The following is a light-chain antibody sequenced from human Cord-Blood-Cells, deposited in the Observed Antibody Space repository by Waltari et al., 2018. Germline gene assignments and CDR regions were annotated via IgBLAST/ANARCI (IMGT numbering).Light chain of an antibody. J-gene: IGLJ3*02. V-gene: IGLV4-69*01. CDR2: LNSDGSH. CDR1: SGHSSYA. CDR3: QTWGTGIGV. Sequence: QLVLTPSPSASASLGASVKLTCTLSSGHSSYAIAWHQQQPEKGPRYLMKLNSDGSHGKGDGIPVRCSGSSSGAELYLTSASLEAEDEADYYCQTWGTGIGVFGGGTKLTVL.